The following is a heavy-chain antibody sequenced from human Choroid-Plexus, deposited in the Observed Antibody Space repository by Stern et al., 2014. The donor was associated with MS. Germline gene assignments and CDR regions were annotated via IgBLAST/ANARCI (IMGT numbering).Heavy chain of an antibody. CDR2: VAYDGSNK. J-gene: IGHJ5*02. CDR1: GFTFGSCA. V-gene: IGHV3-30*18. D-gene: IGHD2/OR15-2a*01. CDR3: AKDRQYLTYFFDH. Sequence: VQLVEYGGGVVQPGRPLRLSCVASGFTFGSCAMHWVRQAPGKGLEWVAGVAYDGSNKYYAYSVKGRFTISRDNSQNTLYMQMSSLRPEDTAVYYCAKDRQYLTYFFDHWGQGSLVTVSS.